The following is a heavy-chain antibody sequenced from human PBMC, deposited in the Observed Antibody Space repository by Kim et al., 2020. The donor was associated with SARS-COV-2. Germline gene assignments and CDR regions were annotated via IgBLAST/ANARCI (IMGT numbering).Heavy chain of an antibody. CDR1: GDSVSSNSAA. Sequence: SQTLSLTCAISGDSVSSNSAAWNWIRQSPSRGLEWLGRTYYRSKWYNDYAVSVKSRITINPDTSKNQFSLQLNSVTPEDTAVYYCARDDSLAYHKQYYYYYGMDVWGQGTTVTVSS. D-gene: IGHD3-16*01. J-gene: IGHJ6*02. V-gene: IGHV6-1*01. CDR2: TYYRSKWYN. CDR3: ARDDSLAYHKQYYYYYGMDV.